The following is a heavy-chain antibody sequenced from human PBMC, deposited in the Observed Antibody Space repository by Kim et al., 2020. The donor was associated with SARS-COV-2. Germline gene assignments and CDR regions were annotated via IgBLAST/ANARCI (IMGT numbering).Heavy chain of an antibody. J-gene: IGHJ6*02. Sequence: ASVKVSCKASGYTFTSYDINWVRQATGQGLEWMGWMNPNSGNTGYAQKFQGRVTMTRNTSISTAYMELSSLRSEDTAVYYCARAPMIKFGGVIAAHYGMDVWGQGTTVTVSS. V-gene: IGHV1-8*01. CDR3: ARAPMIKFGGVIAAHYGMDV. D-gene: IGHD3-16*02. CDR2: MNPNSGNT. CDR1: GYTFTSYD.